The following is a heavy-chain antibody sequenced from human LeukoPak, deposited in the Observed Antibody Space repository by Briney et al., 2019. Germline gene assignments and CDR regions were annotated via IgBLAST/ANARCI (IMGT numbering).Heavy chain of an antibody. V-gene: IGHV1-18*01. D-gene: IGHD6-13*01. CDR1: GYTFTSYG. CDR2: ISAYNGNT. CDR3: ARAGGPYSSRWDEIDY. J-gene: IGHJ4*02. Sequence: ASVKVSCKASGYTFTSYGISWVRQAPGQGLEWMGWISAYNGNTNYAQKLQGRVTMTTDTSTSTAYMELRSLRSDDTAVYYCARAGGPYSSRWDEIDYWGQGTLVTVSS.